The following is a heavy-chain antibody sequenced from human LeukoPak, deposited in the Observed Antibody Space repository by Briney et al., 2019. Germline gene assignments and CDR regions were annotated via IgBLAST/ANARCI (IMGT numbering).Heavy chain of an antibody. V-gene: IGHV3-23*01. Sequence: GGSLRLSCAASGFTFSSYAMSWVRQAPGKGLEWVSAISGSGGNTYYADSVKGRFTISRDNSKNTLYLQMNSLRAEDTAVYYCAKGRSSSWASGLDYWGQGTLVTVSS. J-gene: IGHJ4*02. CDR2: ISGSGGNT. CDR3: AKGRSSSWASGLDY. D-gene: IGHD6-13*01. CDR1: GFTFSSYA.